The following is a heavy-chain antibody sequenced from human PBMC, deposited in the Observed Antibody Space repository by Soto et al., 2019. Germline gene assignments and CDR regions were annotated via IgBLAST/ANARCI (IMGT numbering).Heavy chain of an antibody. Sequence: QVQLQESGPGLVKPSETLSLTCTVSGGSVSSGSYYWSWIRQPPGKGREWIGYSYYSGSTNYNPPPTSRVTISVDTSKNQFSLKLSSVTAADTAVYYCARGIEGWYQGRYYYGMDVWGQGTTVTVSS. D-gene: IGHD6-19*01. J-gene: IGHJ6*02. CDR1: GGSVSSGSYY. CDR2: SYYSGST. CDR3: ARGIEGWYQGRYYYGMDV. V-gene: IGHV4-61*01.